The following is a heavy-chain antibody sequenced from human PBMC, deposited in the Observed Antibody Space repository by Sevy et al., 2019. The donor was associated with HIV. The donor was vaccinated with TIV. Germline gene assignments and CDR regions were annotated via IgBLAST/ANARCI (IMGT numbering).Heavy chain of an antibody. J-gene: IGHJ4*02. CDR2: ISGLNNYI. V-gene: IGHV3-21*01. Sequence: GGSLRLSCAASGFTFSSYSMNWVRQAPGKGLEWVSYISGLNNYIYYADSVRGRFTISRDNAKNSLYLQMNSLRAEDTAVHYCARGANSGWDYFDYWGQGTLVTVSS. CDR1: GFTFSSYS. CDR3: ARGANSGWDYFDY. D-gene: IGHD6-19*01.